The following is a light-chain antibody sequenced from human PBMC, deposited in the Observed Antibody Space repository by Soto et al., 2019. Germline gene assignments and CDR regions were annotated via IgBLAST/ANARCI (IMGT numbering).Light chain of an antibody. V-gene: IGLV2-14*01. CDR2: EVT. CDR1: SSDIGAYDY. Sequence: QSVLTQPASVSGSPGQSIAISCTGTSSDIGAYDYVSWYQQHPDKAPKLIIYEVTKRPSGVSTRFSGSKSGNTTSLTISGLQAEDEGDYYCGSPTSGSTRVFGTGTKVTVL. CDR3: GSPTSGSTRV. J-gene: IGLJ1*01.